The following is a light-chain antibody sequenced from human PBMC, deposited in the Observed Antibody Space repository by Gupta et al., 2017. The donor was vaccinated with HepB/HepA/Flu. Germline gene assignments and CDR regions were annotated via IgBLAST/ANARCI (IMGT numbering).Light chain of an antibody. J-gene: IGKJ2*01. CDR1: QGISNF. V-gene: IGKV1-39*01. CDR2: SAS. Sequence: DIQMTQSPSSPSVSVGDRVTITCRASQGISNFLNWYQQRPGKAPKVLIYSASNLQSGVPSRFIGSASGTDFTLTISGLELEDFATYYCQQSYSIPYTFGRGTTLEIK. CDR3: QQSYSIPYT.